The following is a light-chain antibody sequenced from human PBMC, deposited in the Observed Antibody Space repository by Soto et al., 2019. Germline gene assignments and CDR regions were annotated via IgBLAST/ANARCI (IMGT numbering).Light chain of an antibody. CDR2: DGS. J-gene: IGKJ2*03. CDR1: DDITNQ. CDR3: QHFAKLPYS. V-gene: IGKV1-33*01. Sequence: DIQMAQSPSSLSAFVGDTVTLTCQASDDITNQLNWHQLPPGKAPKLLIYDGSSLERGIPSRFGGSGSGTVFTLTINSLQPEDIGTYYCQHFAKLPYSFGQGTKLEI.